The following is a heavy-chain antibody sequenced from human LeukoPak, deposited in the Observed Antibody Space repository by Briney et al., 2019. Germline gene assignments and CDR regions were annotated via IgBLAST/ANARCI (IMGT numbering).Heavy chain of an antibody. CDR2: INHSGST. D-gene: IGHD3-10*01. V-gene: IGHV4-34*01. CDR1: GGSFSGYY. J-gene: IGHJ4*02. Sequence: PSETLSLTCAVYGGSFSGYYWSWIRQPPGKGLEWIGEINHSGSTNYNPSLKSRVTISVDTSKNQFSLKLSSVTAADTAVYYCARERSIMARGVIYYFDYWGQGTLVTVSS. CDR3: ARERSIMARGVIYYFDY.